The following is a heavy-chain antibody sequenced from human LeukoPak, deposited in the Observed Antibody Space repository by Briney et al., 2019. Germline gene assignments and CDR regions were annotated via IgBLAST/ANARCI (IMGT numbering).Heavy chain of an antibody. Sequence: IPSETLSLTCTVSGGSISSGSYYWSWIRQPAGKGLEWIGRIYTSGSTNYNPSLKSRVTISVDTSKNQFSLRLGSVTAADTAVYYCARAYMYYDSSGYPHDAFDIWGQGTMVTVSS. V-gene: IGHV4-61*02. J-gene: IGHJ3*02. CDR1: GGSISSGSYY. CDR2: IYTSGST. CDR3: ARAYMYYDSSGYPHDAFDI. D-gene: IGHD3-22*01.